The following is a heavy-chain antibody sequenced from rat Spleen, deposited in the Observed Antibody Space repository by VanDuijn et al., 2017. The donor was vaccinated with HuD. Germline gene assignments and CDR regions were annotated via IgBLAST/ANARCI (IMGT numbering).Heavy chain of an antibody. CDR1: GFTFSDYG. CDR2: ISYDGGST. V-gene: IGHV5-19*01. CDR3: TSSYHSSYMGFAY. Sequence: EVQLVESGGGLVQPGRSRKLSCAASGFTFSDYGIYWIRQAPTEGLEWVASISYDGGSTYYRDSVKGRFTLSRDKAKGTLYLQMNSLRSEDTATYYCTSSYHSSYMGFAYWGQGTLVTVSS. J-gene: IGHJ3*01. D-gene: IGHD1-2*01.